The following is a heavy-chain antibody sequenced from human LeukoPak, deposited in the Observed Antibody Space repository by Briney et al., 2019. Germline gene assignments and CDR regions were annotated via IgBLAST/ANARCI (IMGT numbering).Heavy chain of an antibody. CDR1: GFTFGDHY. CDR3: SRDATGDH. J-gene: IGHJ4*02. CDR2: SRNRAKSYTT. V-gene: IGHV3-72*01. Sequence: GGSLRLSCAVSGFTFGDHYMDWVRQAPGKGLEWVGRSRNRAKSYTTDYAASVKGRFTISRDDSKSTLYLQMNSLETEDTAVYYCSRDATGDHWGQGTLVSVSS.